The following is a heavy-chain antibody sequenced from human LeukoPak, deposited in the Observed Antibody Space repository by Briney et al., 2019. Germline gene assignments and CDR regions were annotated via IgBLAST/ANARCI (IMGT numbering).Heavy chain of an antibody. CDR3: ASQRLLAYSDYEERGAFDI. Sequence: ASVTVSCKASGYTFTGYYMHWVRQAPGQGLEWMGWINPNSGDTNYAQKFQGRVTMTRDTSISTAYMDLSRLRSDDTALYDCASQRLLAYSDYEERGAFDIWGQGTMVTVSS. CDR1: GYTFTGYY. J-gene: IGHJ3*02. CDR2: INPNSGDT. D-gene: IGHD4-11*01. V-gene: IGHV1-2*02.